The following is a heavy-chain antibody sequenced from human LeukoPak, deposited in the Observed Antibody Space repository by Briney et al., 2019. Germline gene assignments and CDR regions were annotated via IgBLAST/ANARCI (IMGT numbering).Heavy chain of an antibody. CDR2: INHSGST. V-gene: IGHV4-34*01. Sequence: SETLSLTCAVYGGSFSGYYWSWIRQPPGKGLEWIGEINHSGSTNYNPSLKSRVTISVDTSKNQFSLKLSSVTAADTAVYYCARGRSLTYYDFWSGYYAFDYWGQGTLVTVSS. CDR1: GGSFSGYY. CDR3: ARGRSLTYYDFWSGYYAFDY. D-gene: IGHD3-3*01. J-gene: IGHJ4*02.